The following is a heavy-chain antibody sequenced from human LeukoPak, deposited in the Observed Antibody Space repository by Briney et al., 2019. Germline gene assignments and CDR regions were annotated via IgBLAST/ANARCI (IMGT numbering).Heavy chain of an antibody. CDR3: ATSPRGRTWELQYYFDY. CDR1: GGPFSSYA. J-gene: IGHJ4*02. V-gene: IGHV1-69*04. CDR2: IIPILGIA. D-gene: IGHD1-26*01. Sequence: ASVKVSCKASGGPFSSYAISWVRQAPGQGLEWMGRIIPILGIANYAQKFQGRVTITADKSTSTTYMELSSLRSEDTAVYYCATSPRGRTWELQYYFDYWGQGTLVTVSS.